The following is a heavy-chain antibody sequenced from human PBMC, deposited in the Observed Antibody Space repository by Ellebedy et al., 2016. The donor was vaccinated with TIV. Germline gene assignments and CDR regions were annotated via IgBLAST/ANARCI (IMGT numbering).Heavy chain of an antibody. V-gene: IGHV1-8*02. J-gene: IGHJ5*02. CDR3: ARVSKGGYSTLGWFDP. CDR2: MNPNSGNT. CDR1: GGTFSSYG. Sequence: SVKVSCXASGGTFSSYGISWVRQATGQGLEWMGWMNPNSGNTGYAQKFQGRVTMTRDTSTSTVYMELSSLRSEDTAVYYCARVSKGGYSTLGWFDPWGQGTLVTVSS. D-gene: IGHD3-10*01.